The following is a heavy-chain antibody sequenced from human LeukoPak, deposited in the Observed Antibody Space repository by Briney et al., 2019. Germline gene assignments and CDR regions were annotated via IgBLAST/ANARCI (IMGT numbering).Heavy chain of an antibody. CDR1: RYTFSTYH. J-gene: IGHJ6*03. CDR3: ASLYVGEGVAAVGTYNWYYMEV. CDR2: SNTYSGKT. D-gene: IGHD6-13*01. Sequence: GASVKVSCKASRYTFSTYHITGLPQAPGQELECLGWSNTYSGKTKSAQNCQRRVTMTTDTSTSTAYMALRSLRSDDTAMYYCASLYVGEGVAAVGTYNWYYMEVWGTGTTVTVSS. V-gene: IGHV1-18*01.